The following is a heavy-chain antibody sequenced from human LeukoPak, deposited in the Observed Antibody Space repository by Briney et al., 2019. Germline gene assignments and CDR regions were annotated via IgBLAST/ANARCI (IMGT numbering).Heavy chain of an antibody. CDR2: IYTSGTI. CDR1: GGSISSYY. Sequence: SETLSLTCTVSGGSISSYYWSWIRQPAGTALEWIGRIYTSGTITYNPSLKSRVTMSVDTSKNQFSLKLSSVTAADTAVYYCARDHLANLASRLFDPWGQGTLVTVSS. CDR3: ARDHLANLASRLFDP. D-gene: IGHD3-3*01. V-gene: IGHV4-4*07. J-gene: IGHJ5*02.